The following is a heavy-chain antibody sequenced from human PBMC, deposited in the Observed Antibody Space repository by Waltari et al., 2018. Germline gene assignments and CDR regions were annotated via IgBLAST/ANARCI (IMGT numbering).Heavy chain of an antibody. CDR1: GFTCRLSP. V-gene: IGHV3-30*01. Sequence: QVQLVESGGGLVQPGRSLSLSCEASGFTCRLSPIHWVRQAPGKGLEWVALISHDGSKTYYPDSVKGRFTIARDNSQNTLYLQMNSLRAEDTALYYCARGISHGSASLDVWGQGTTVTVSS. J-gene: IGHJ6*02. CDR2: ISHDGSKT. CDR3: ARGISHGSASLDV. D-gene: IGHD5-18*01.